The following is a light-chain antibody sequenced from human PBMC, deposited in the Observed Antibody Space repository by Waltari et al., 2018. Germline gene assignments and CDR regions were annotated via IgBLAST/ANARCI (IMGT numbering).Light chain of an antibody. CDR1: RSDVGKYNL. CDR3: CSYAGSGIVI. CDR2: EVT. J-gene: IGLJ2*01. V-gene: IGLV2-23*02. Sequence: QSALTQPASVSGSPGQSLTISCPGTRSDVGKYNLVSCYQQPPGKVPKVRIYEVTKRPSGVSNRFSGSKSGNTASLTISGLQAEDEADYYCCSYAGSGIVIFGGGTKLTVL.